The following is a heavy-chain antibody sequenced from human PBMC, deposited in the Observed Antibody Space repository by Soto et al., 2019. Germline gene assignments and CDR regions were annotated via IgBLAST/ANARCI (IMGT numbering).Heavy chain of an antibody. J-gene: IGHJ5*02. V-gene: IGHV1-69*06. CDR2: IIPIFGTA. Sequence: AVKIFCNASGGTFSSYAISWVRQAPGQGHEGVGGIIPIFGTANYAQNFQGGVTITADKSKSTAYMQLRSMRSEETAVYYCARGRDAGFGELSAWFAPWGQGTLVTVSS. D-gene: IGHD3-10*01. CDR3: ARGRDAGFGELSAWFAP. CDR1: GGTFSSYA.